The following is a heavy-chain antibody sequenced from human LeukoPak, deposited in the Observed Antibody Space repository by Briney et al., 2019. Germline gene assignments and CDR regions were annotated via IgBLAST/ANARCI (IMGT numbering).Heavy chain of an antibody. J-gene: IGHJ4*02. D-gene: IGHD1-26*01. CDR1: GFTFSSYE. Sequence: KSGGSLRLSCAASGFTFSSYEMNWVRQAPGKGLEWVSYISSSGSTIYSADSVKGRFTISRDNSKNTLYLQMDSLRAEDTAVYYCAKVLSGSQDYWGQGTLVTVSS. CDR3: AKVLSGSQDY. V-gene: IGHV3-48*03. CDR2: ISSSGSTI.